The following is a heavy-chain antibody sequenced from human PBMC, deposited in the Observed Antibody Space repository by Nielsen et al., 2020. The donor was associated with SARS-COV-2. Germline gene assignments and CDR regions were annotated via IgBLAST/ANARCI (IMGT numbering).Heavy chain of an antibody. V-gene: IGHV7-4-1*02. CDR3: AEGAWFGESTYYYYGMDV. Sequence: VRQAPGQGLEWMGWINTNTGNPTYAQGFTGRFVFSLDTSVSTAYLQISSLKAEDTAVYYCAEGAWFGESTYYYYGMDVWGQGTTVTVSS. CDR2: INTNTGNP. J-gene: IGHJ6*02. D-gene: IGHD3-10*01.